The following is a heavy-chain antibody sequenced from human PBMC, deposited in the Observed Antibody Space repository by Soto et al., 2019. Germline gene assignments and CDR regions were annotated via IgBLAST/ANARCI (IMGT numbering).Heavy chain of an antibody. V-gene: IGHV3-74*01. CDR2: INSDGSRT. CDR3: ARDVPSYIVGATPRFDS. J-gene: IGHJ4*02. Sequence: GGSLRLSCASSVFTFISHWMHWVRQAPGKGLVWVSRINSDGSRTVYADSVKGRFTISRDNAKNTLYLQMNSLRAEDTAVYYCARDVPSYIVGATPRFDSWGQGTLVTVSS. D-gene: IGHD1-26*01. CDR1: VFTFISHW.